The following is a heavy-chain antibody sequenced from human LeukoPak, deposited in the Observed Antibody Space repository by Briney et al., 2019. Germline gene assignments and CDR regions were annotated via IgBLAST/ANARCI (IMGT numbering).Heavy chain of an antibody. V-gene: IGHV4-59*01. D-gene: IGHD6-13*01. Sequence: SETLSLTCTVSGGSISNYWWSWIRQPPGKGLEWIGYVFDSGGTNYNPSLKSRVTISVDTSKKQFSLKLSSVTAADTAVYYCARAYSSSWNYFDYWGQGTLVTVSS. CDR1: GGSISNYW. J-gene: IGHJ4*02. CDR3: ARAYSSSWNYFDY. CDR2: VFDSGGT.